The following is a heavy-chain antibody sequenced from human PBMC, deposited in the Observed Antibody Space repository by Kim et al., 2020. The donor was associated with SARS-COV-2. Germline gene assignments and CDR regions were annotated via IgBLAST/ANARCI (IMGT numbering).Heavy chain of an antibody. D-gene: IGHD6-13*01. CDR3: ARGGIAAAGTIDY. Sequence: YAVAVKSRTTTTPDTSKNQFSLQLNAVTPEDTAVYYCARGGIAAAGTIDYWGQGTLVTVSS. J-gene: IGHJ4*02. V-gene: IGHV6-1*01.